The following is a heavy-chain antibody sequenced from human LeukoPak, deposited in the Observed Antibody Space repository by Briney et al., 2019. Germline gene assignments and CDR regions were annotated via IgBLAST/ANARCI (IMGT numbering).Heavy chain of an antibody. CDR1: GFTFSSYW. D-gene: IGHD1-26*01. J-gene: IGHJ4*02. V-gene: IGHV3-7*01. Sequence: PGGSLRLSCAASGFTFSSYWMSWVRQAPGKVLEWVANIKQDGSEKNYVDSVKGRFTISRDNAKNSLYLQMNSLRAEDTAVYYCARAHQGGSYYEMINYWGQGTLVTVSS. CDR2: IKQDGSEK. CDR3: ARAHQGGSYYEMINY.